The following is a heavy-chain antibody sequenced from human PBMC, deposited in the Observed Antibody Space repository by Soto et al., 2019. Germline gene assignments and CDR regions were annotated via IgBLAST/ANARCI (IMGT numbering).Heavy chain of an antibody. D-gene: IGHD6-19*01. V-gene: IGHV4-59*11. CDR1: GGSISNHY. J-gene: IGHJ4*02. CDR3: AKVAGPAVAEIDY. CDR2: IYYSGSGST. Sequence: PSETLSLTCTVSGGSISNHYWSWIRQSPGKGLEWIGYIYYSGSGSTKYNPSLKSRVTILADTSKNQFSLKLNSVTAVDTAVYYCAKVAGPAVAEIDYWGQGTLVTVSS.